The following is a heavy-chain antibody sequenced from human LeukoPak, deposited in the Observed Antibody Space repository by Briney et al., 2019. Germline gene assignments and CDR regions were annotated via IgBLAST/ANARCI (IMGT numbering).Heavy chain of an antibody. J-gene: IGHJ4*02. CDR1: GGSISSYY. Sequence: SETLSLTCTVSGGSISSYYWSWIRQPPGKGLEWIGEINHSGSTNYNPSLKSRVTISVDTSKNQFSLKLSSVTAADTAVYYCARGTAFDYWGQGTLVTVSS. CDR2: INHSGST. V-gene: IGHV4-34*01. CDR3: ARGTAFDY.